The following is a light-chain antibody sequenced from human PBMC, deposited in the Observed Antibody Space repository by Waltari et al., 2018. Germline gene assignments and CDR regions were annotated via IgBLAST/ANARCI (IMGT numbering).Light chain of an antibody. CDR2: KAS. CDR1: QSISSW. Sequence: DIQMTKSPSTLSASVGDTFTITCRTSQSISSWLAWYQQKPGKAPKRLIYKASSLERDVPSRFSGSGSGTEFTLTISSLQPDDFATFYCQHYSSYPPTFGGGTKVEIK. V-gene: IGKV1-5*03. CDR3: QHYSSYPPT. J-gene: IGKJ4*01.